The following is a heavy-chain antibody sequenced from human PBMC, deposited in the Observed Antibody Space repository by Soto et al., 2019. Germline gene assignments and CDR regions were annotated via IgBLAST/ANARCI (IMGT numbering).Heavy chain of an antibody. CDR3: ARESEDLTSNFDY. CDR2: ISSTTNYI. J-gene: IGHJ4*02. Sequence: GGSLRLSCAASGFTFTRYSMNWVRQAPGKGLEWVSSISSTTNYIYYADSMKGRFTVSRDNAKNSVYLEMNSLSAEDTAVHYCARESEDLTSNFDYWGQGTLVTVSS. V-gene: IGHV3-21*01. CDR1: GFTFTRYS.